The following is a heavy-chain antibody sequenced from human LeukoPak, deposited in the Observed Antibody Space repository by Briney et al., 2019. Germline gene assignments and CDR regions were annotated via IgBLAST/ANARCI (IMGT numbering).Heavy chain of an antibody. CDR2: IIPIFGTA. D-gene: IGHD2-2*01. CDR3: ARDFGCSSTCCYGRFDY. Sequence: ASVKVSCNASLGTLISYAINWVRQAPGQGLEWMGGIIPIFGTANYAQKFQGRVTNTTDESMSTAYMELISQRYEDTAVYYCARDFGCSSTCCYGRFDYLGQGTLVTVSS. J-gene: IGHJ4*02. CDR1: LGTLISYA. V-gene: IGHV1-69*05.